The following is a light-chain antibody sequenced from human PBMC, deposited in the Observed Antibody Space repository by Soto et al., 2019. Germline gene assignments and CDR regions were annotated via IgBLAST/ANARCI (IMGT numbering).Light chain of an antibody. CDR1: QYISSN. CDR2: GAS. Sequence: DIQMTQSPSSVSASVGDRVAITCRASQYISSNLVWYQQKPGKAPKLLISGASNLQSGVPLRFSGSGSGTDFTLTISSLQPEDFATYYCQQANTFPLTFGGGTKVEIK. V-gene: IGKV1-12*01. J-gene: IGKJ4*01. CDR3: QQANTFPLT.